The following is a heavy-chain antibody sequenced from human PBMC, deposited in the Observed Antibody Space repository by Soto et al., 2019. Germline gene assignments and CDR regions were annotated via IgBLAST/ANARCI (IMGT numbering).Heavy chain of an antibody. Sequence: SETLSLTCTVSDGSISSGDYYWSWIRQPPGKGLEWIGNIYYSGTTYYNPSLKSRVSISLDTAKNQFSLKLRSVTAADPAVYFCAGDRGNVRGNDDTPYYGMDVWGQGTTVTVSS. CDR2: IYYSGTT. J-gene: IGHJ6*02. V-gene: IGHV4-30-4*01. CDR3: AGDRGNVRGNDDTPYYGMDV. CDR1: DGSISSGDYY. D-gene: IGHD3-10*02.